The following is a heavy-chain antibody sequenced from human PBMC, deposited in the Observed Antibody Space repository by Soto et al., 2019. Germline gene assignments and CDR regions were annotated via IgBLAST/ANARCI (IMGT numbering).Heavy chain of an antibody. V-gene: IGHV4-39*01. J-gene: IGHJ6*02. CDR2: IYYSGST. Sequence: SETLSLTCTVSGGSISSSSYYWGWIRQPPGKGLEWIGSIYYSGSTYYNPSLKSRVTISVDTSKNQFSLKLSSVTAADTTVYNCASQMATIRDYYYYGMDVWGQGTTVTVSS. D-gene: IGHD5-12*01. CDR1: GGSISSSSYY. CDR3: ASQMATIRDYYYYGMDV.